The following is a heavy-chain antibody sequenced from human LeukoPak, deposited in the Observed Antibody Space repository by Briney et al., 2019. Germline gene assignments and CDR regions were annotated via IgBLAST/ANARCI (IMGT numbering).Heavy chain of an antibody. D-gene: IGHD6-13*01. V-gene: IGHV3-48*03. CDR3: ARDRTLSSFVRFDY. J-gene: IGHJ4*02. CDR2: ISSSGSTI. CDR1: GFTFSSYE. Sequence: GGSLRLSCAASGFTFSSYEMNWVRQAPGKGLEWVSYISSSGSTIYYADSVKGRFTISRDNAKNSLYLQMNSLRAEDTAVYYCARDRTLSSFVRFDYWGQGTLVTVSS.